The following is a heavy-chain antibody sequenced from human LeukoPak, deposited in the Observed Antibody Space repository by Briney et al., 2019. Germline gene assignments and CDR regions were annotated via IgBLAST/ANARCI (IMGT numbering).Heavy chain of an antibody. CDR1: GYTFTSYY. CDR2: INPSGGST. V-gene: IGHV1-46*01. CDR3: ARTRPDSSSWYLHFDY. J-gene: IGHJ4*02. D-gene: IGHD6-13*01. Sequence: ASVTVSCKASGYTFTSYYMHWVRQAPGQGLEWMGIINPSGGSTSYAQKFQGRVTMTRDTSTSTVYMELSSLRSEDTAVYYCARTRPDSSSWYLHFDYWGQGTLVTVSS.